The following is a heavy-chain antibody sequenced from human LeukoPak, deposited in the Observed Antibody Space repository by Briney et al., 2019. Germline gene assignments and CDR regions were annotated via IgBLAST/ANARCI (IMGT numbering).Heavy chain of an antibody. V-gene: IGHV3-33*01. CDR2: IWYDGSNK. CDR1: GFTFSSYG. J-gene: IGHJ5*02. Sequence: GGSLRLSCAASGFTFSSYGMHWVRQAPGKRLEWVAVIWYDGSNKYYADSVKGRFTMSRDNVKNTLYLQMNSLRVEDTAVYYCARDPRNVGLAPWGQGTLVTVSS. CDR3: ARDPRNVGLAP. D-gene: IGHD2-15*01.